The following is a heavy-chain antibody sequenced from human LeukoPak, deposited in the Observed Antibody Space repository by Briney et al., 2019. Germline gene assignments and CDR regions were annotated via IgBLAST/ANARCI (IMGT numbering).Heavy chain of an antibody. CDR1: GHIFTSYY. CDR2: INPSGGSI. V-gene: IGHV1-46*01. D-gene: IGHD3-22*01. CDR3: ARGRNYYDTSGYYYEGDAFDI. Sequence: GASVKLSCKASGHIFTSYYMYWVRQAPGQGLEWMGIINPSGGSIRYAQKFQGRVTMTRDTSTSTVYMELSSLRSEDTAVYYCARGRNYYDTSGYYYEGDAFDIWGQGTMVTVSS. J-gene: IGHJ3*02.